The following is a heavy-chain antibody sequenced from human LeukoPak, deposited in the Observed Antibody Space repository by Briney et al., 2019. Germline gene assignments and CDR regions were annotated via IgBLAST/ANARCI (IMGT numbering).Heavy chain of an antibody. V-gene: IGHV1-3*01. J-gene: IGHJ4*02. D-gene: IGHD3-10*01. CDR3: ARDRPPADYGSGSLTY. CDR2: INAGNGNT. Sequence: ASVKVSCKASGYTFTSYAMHWVRRAPGQRLEWMGWINAGNGNTKYSQKFQGRVTITRDTSASTAYMELSSLRSEDTAVYYCARDRPPADYGSGSLTYWGQGTLVTVSS. CDR1: GYTFTSYA.